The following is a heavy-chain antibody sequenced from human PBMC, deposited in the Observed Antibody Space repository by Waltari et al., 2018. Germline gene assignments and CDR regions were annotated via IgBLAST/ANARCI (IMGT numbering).Heavy chain of an antibody. CDR2: INRDGSST. D-gene: IGHD3-3*01. CDR1: GFTFSSYW. Sequence: EVQLVESGGGLVQPGGSLRLSCAASGFTFSSYWMHWVRQAPGKGLGRVSRINRDGSSTSYADSVKGRVTISRDNAKNTLYLQMNSLRAEDTAVYYCARDGDYYFDYWGQGTLVTVSS. V-gene: IGHV3-74*01. J-gene: IGHJ4*02. CDR3: ARDGDYYFDY.